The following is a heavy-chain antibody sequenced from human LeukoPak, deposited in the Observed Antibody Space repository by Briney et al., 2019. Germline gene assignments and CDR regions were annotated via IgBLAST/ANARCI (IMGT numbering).Heavy chain of an antibody. J-gene: IGHJ3*02. D-gene: IGHD2-21*01. Sequence: GGSLRLSCAASGFTFSSYGMNWVRQAPGKGLEWVSAISGSDGSTWYADSVKGRFTSSRDNSKNTLCLHMNSLRDEDTALYYCAGDRAYPNDVFNIWGQGTMITVS. CDR2: ISGSDGST. CDR3: AGDRAYPNDVFNI. CDR1: GFTFSSYG. V-gene: IGHV3-23*01.